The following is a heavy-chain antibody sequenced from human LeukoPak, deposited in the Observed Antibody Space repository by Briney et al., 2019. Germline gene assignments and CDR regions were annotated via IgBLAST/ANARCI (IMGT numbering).Heavy chain of an antibody. D-gene: IGHD3-3*02. CDR2: IYTAGSR. CDR3: AWGTIFDREDGY. J-gene: IGHJ4*02. V-gene: IGHV3-66*01. CDR1: GFSVTSTY. Sequence: GGSLRLSCAASGFSVTSTYMSWVRQAPGKGLEWVAVIYTAGSRYYTDSVRGRFTVSRDTNTLYLQMNSLRTEDTAVYYCAWGTIFDREDGYWGPGTLVTVSS.